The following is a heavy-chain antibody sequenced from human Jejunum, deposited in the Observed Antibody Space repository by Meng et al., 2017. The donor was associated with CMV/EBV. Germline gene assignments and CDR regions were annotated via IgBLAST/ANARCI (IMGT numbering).Heavy chain of an antibody. CDR3: VRGDSSSYLAY. CDR2: SRNKANSYAT. V-gene: IGHV3-72*01. Sequence: SGFTISDHYVDRVRQAPRKGLKWIGRSRNKANSYATECAASVKGRFTVSRDDSKKSLYLQMNNLETEDTAVYYYVRGDSSSYLAYWGQGTLVTVSS. J-gene: IGHJ4*02. CDR1: GFTISDHY. D-gene: IGHD3-22*01.